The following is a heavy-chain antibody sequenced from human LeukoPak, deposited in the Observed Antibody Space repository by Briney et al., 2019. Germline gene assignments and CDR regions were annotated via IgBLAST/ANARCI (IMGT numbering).Heavy chain of an antibody. CDR2: ISAYNGNT. CDR1: GYTFTSYG. Sequence: ASVKVSCKASGYTFTSYGISWVRQAPGQGLEWMGWISAYNGNTNYAQKLQGRVTMTTDTSTSTAYMELRSLRSDDTAVYYCAREPNYYDSSGYYPLGYWGQGTLVTVSS. CDR3: AREPNYYDSSGYYPLGY. D-gene: IGHD3-22*01. V-gene: IGHV1-18*01. J-gene: IGHJ4*02.